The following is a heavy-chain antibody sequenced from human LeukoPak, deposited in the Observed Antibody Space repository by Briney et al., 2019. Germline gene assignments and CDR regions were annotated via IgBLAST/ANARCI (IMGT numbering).Heavy chain of an antibody. Sequence: SETLSLTCTVSGGSISSYYWSRIRQPPGKGLEWIGYIYYSGSTNYNPSLKSRVTISVDTSKNQFSLKLSSVTAADTAVYYCARDRSGFDPWGQGTLVTVSS. CDR1: GGSISSYY. J-gene: IGHJ5*02. CDR2: IYYSGST. V-gene: IGHV4-59*01. CDR3: ARDRSGFDP. D-gene: IGHD3-3*01.